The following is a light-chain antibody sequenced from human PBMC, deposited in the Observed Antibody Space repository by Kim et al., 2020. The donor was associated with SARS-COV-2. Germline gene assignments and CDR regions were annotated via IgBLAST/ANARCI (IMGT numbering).Light chain of an antibody. Sequence: SPGETATLSCKASRSVSSGYLAWYQQKTGQAPRLLICGASDRSTGIPDVYSGSGSENDFTLTISTLERDDFAVYYCQQYDSSPITFCQGTQLGI. V-gene: IGKV3-20*01. CDR1: RSVSSGY. CDR3: QQYDSSPIT. J-gene: IGKJ5*01. CDR2: GAS.